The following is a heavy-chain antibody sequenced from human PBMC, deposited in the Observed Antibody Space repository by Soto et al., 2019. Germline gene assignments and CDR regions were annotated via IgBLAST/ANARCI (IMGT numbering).Heavy chain of an antibody. Sequence: SETLSLTCTVSGGSISSGGYYWSWIRQHPGKGLEWIGYIYYSGSTYYNPSLKSRATISVDTSKNQFSLKLSSVTAADTAVYYCARAIVVVPAAIGWNNWFDPWGQGTLVTVSS. J-gene: IGHJ5*02. CDR1: GGSISSGGYY. D-gene: IGHD2-2*01. CDR2: IYYSGST. CDR3: ARAIVVVPAAIGWNNWFDP. V-gene: IGHV4-31*03.